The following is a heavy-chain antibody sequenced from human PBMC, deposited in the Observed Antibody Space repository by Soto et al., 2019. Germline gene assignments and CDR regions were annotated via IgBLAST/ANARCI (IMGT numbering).Heavy chain of an antibody. Sequence: QVQLQESGPGLAKPSGTLSLTCAVSGASISSSDWWTWVRQPPGKGLAWIGEISHSGSTNYSPSLRGRVTISVDKSKNQFSLKLTSVTAADTAVYYCARAYDRTVSPARYFDFWGQGTLVTVSS. D-gene: IGHD3-22*01. V-gene: IGHV4-4*02. CDR2: ISHSGST. CDR3: ARAYDRTVSPARYFDF. CDR1: GASISSSDW. J-gene: IGHJ4*02.